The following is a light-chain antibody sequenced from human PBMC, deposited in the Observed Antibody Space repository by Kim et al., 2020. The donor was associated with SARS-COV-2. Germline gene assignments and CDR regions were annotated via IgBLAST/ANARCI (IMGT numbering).Light chain of an antibody. CDR1: ENIRNF. Sequence: SLSPGERATLSCRASENIRNFLAWYQQKPGQAPRLLIYDASNRATGIPARFSGSGSGTDFTLTINSLEPEDFAMYYCQHYATSLYTFGQGTKLEI. CDR3: QHYATSLYT. CDR2: DAS. J-gene: IGKJ2*01. V-gene: IGKV3-11*01.